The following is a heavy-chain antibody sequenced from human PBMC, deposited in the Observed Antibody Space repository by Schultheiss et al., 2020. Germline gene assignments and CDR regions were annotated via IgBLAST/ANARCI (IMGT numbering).Heavy chain of an antibody. CDR3: ACSLITGTTRYFDY. CDR1: GFTFSSYA. J-gene: IGHJ4*02. CDR2: ISSSSSYT. V-gene: IGHV3-21*05. Sequence: GGSLRLSCAASGFTFSSYAMHWVRQAPGKGLEWVSYISSSSSYTNYADSVKGRFTISRDNAKNSLYLQMNSLRAEDTAVYYCACSLITGTTRYFDYWGQGTLVTSPQ. D-gene: IGHD1-7*01.